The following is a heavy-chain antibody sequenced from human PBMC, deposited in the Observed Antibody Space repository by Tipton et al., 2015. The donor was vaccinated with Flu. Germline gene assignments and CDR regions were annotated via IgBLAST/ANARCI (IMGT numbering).Heavy chain of an antibody. CDR1: GYTFIGYY. D-gene: IGHD3-22*01. CDR2: INPNSGDT. J-gene: IGHJ4*02. CDR3: ARGLSYYYDSSGYYQFDY. Sequence: QLVQSGAEVKKPGASVKVSCKASGYTFIGYYMHWVRQAPGQGLEWMGWINPNSGDTNYAQKFQGRVTMTRDTSISTAYMELSRLRSDDTAVYYCARGLSYYYDSSGYYQFDYWGQGTLVTVSS. V-gene: IGHV1-2*02.